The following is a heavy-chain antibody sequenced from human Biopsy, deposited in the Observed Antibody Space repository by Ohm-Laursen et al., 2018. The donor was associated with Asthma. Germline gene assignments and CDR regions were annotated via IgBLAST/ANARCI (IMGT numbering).Heavy chain of an antibody. V-gene: IGHV1-69*13. CDR3: ARGYSGADRIVYYYSGMEV. Sequence: EASVKVSCKSSGDSLGSFINYAISWVRQAPIQGIEWMGGLIPVLGTADYAQMFEGRVTITADESTSTAYLELTSLRFEDTAVYYCARGYSGADRIVYYYSGMEVWGQGTPVTVSS. CDR2: LIPVLGTA. D-gene: IGHD5-12*01. J-gene: IGHJ6*02. CDR1: GDSLGSFINYA.